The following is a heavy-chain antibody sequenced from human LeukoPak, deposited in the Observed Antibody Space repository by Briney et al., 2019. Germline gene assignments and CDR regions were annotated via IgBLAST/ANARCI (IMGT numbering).Heavy chain of an antibody. Sequence: GGSLRLSCAASGFTLRNYAMSWVRQAPGKGLEWVSTISNSGGSTYYGDSVKGRFTIYRDISRNTLYLQMNSLRAEDTAVYYCAKALYSTWSSDIWGQGTLVTVSS. CDR3: AKALYSTWSSDI. D-gene: IGHD2-2*01. CDR1: GFTLRNYA. V-gene: IGHV3-23*01. J-gene: IGHJ3*02. CDR2: ISNSGGST.